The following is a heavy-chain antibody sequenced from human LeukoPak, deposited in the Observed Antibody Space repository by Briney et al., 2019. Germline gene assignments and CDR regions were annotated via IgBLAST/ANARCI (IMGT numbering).Heavy chain of an antibody. CDR2: INPNSGGT. CDR3: ARDQGYCGYRGRFDY. D-gene: IGHD5-12*01. J-gene: IGHJ4*02. Sequence: GASVKVSCKASGYTSTGYYMHWVRQAPGQGLEWMGRINPNSGGTNYAQKFQGRVTMTRDTSISTAYMELSRLRSDDTAVYYCARDQGYCGYRGRFDYWGQGTLVTVSS. CDR1: GYTSTGYY. V-gene: IGHV1-2*06.